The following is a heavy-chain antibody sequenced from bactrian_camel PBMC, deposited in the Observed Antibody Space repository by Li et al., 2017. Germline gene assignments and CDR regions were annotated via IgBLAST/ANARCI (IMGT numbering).Heavy chain of an antibody. CDR1: GSTERQAC. Sequence: VQLVESGGGSVETGESLTLSCVRSGSTERQACLAWFRQAPGQQREGIATIDDDGSTEYAASAQGRFTISQDYAKNTVYLQMNSLKPEDTAMYYCAAEPGFNCMSRTWRHWGQGTQVTVSS. CDR3: AAEPGFNCMSRTWRH. CDR2: IDDDGST. V-gene: IGHV3S53*01. J-gene: IGHJ4*01. D-gene: IGHD8*01.